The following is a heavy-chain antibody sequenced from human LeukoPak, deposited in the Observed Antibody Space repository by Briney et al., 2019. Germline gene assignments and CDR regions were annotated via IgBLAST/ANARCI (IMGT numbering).Heavy chain of an antibody. V-gene: IGHV4-4*07. CDR2: IYSSGST. Sequence: SETLSLTCTVSGGSISSSYWSWIRQPAGKGLEWIGRIYSSGSTKYNPSLKSRVTMSVDTSKNQFSLKLTSVTAADTAVYYRARDLVYGSDPSGAYNWFDPWGQGTLVTVSS. CDR3: ARDLVYGSDPSGAYNWFDP. CDR1: GGSISSSY. D-gene: IGHD4-17*01. J-gene: IGHJ5*02.